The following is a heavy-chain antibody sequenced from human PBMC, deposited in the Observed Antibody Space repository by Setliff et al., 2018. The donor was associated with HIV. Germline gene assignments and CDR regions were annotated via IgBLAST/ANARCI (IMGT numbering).Heavy chain of an antibody. V-gene: IGHV1-24*01. CDR3: ARIPNHSSGFDY. Sequence: AASVKVSCKVSGYTLTELSMHWVRQAPGKGLEWMGSFDPEDGETTYAQKFQGRVTMTEDTSTDTAYMELSSLRSEDTAVYYCARIPNHSSGFDYWGQGTPVTVSS. J-gene: IGHJ4*02. CDR2: FDPEDGET. D-gene: IGHD3-22*01. CDR1: GYTLTELS.